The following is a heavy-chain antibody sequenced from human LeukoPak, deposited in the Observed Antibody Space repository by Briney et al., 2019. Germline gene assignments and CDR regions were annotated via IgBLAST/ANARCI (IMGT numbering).Heavy chain of an antibody. CDR1: GFTFDDYG. Sequence: PGGSLRLSCAASGFTFDDYGMSWVRQAPGKGLEWVSGINWNGGSTGYADSVKGRFTISRDNAKNSLYLQMNSLRAEDTALYYCARDERGELLTYFDYWGQGTLVTVPS. D-gene: IGHD1-26*01. V-gene: IGHV3-20*04. CDR2: INWNGGST. CDR3: ARDERGELLTYFDY. J-gene: IGHJ4*02.